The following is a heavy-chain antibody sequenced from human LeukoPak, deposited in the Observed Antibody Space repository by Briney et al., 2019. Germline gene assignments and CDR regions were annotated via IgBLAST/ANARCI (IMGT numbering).Heavy chain of an antibody. V-gene: IGHV1-69*13. D-gene: IGHD3-3*01. J-gene: IGHJ4*02. CDR3: AREDYVFWSGYYRGGADY. CDR1: GGTFSSYA. CDR2: IIPIFGTA. Sequence: SVKVSCKASGGTFSSYAISWVRQAPGQGLEWMGGIIPIFGTANYAQKFQGRVTITADESTSTAYMELSSLRSEDTAVYYCAREDYVFWSGYYRGGADYWGQGTLVTVSS.